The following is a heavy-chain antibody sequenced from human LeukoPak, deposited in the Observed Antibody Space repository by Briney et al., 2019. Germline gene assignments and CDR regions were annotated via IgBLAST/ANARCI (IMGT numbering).Heavy chain of an antibody. CDR1: GFTVSSNH. Sequence: PGGSLRLSCAASGFTVSSNHMNWVRQAPGKGLEWVSVIYSGGDTYYADSVKGRFTISRDNSKNTLYLQMNTLRAEDTAVYYCARASGYSGYDPFDYWGQGTPVTVSS. CDR2: IYSGGDT. D-gene: IGHD5-12*01. V-gene: IGHV3-53*01. CDR3: ARASGYSGYDPFDY. J-gene: IGHJ4*02.